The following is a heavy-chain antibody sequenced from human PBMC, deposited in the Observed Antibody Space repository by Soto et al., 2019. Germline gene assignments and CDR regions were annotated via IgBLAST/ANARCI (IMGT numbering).Heavy chain of an antibody. CDR1: CVSDRRVCCR. V-gene: IGHV4-30-4*01. CDR3: AREGAAAMVWDWVDP. CDR2: IYYSGST. Sequence: PSPTSSHTSHFSCVSDRRVCCRLGPVPQPIGKGLEWIGYIYYSGSTYYNPSLKSRVTISVDTSKNQFSLKLSSVTAADTAVEDGAREGAAAMVWDWVDPWGPATMVTVS. J-gene: IGHJ5*02. D-gene: IGHD3-10*01.